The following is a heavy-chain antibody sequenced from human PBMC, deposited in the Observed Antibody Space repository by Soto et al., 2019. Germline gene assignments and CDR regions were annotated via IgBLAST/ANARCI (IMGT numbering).Heavy chain of an antibody. Sequence: SETLSLTCSVSGDSIKNTNYHWGWIRQPPGKGLEWIGTLYYRGATDYNPSLKTRVTISVDTSKNQLSLNLTSVTAADTAVYYCFGVMAATLDYWGQGTLVTVSS. CDR2: LYYRGAT. CDR3: FGVMAATLDY. D-gene: IGHD2-21*02. V-gene: IGHV4-39*01. J-gene: IGHJ4*01. CDR1: GDSIKNTNYH.